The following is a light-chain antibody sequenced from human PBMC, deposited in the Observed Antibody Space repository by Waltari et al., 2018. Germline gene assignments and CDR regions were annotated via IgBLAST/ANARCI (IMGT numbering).Light chain of an antibody. CDR3: QQYDNLPIT. Sequence: DIQMPQSPSSLSASVGDRVTITCQASHDISNYLNWYQQKPGNAPKLLIYDASNLETGVPSRFSGSGSGKDFTVTISSLHPEDIATYYCQQYDNLPITFGQGTRLEIK. V-gene: IGKV1-33*01. CDR2: DAS. J-gene: IGKJ5*01. CDR1: HDISNY.